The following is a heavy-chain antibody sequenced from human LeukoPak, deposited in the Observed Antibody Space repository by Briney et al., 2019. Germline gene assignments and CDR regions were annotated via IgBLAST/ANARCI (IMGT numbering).Heavy chain of an antibody. CDR2: ISSSGSTI. CDR1: GFTFSSYE. CDR3: ARRAGGYSHPYDY. J-gene: IGHJ4*02. D-gene: IGHD4-23*01. V-gene: IGHV3-48*03. Sequence: PGGSLRVSCAASGFTFSSYEMNWVRQAPGKGLEWVSYISSSGSTIYYADSVKGRFTISRDNAKNSLYLQMNSLRAEDTAVYYCARRAGGYSHPYDYWGQGILVTVSS.